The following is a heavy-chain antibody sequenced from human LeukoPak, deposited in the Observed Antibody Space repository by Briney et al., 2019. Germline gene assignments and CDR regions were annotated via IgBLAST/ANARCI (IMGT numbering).Heavy chain of an antibody. CDR3: ARDVTFRDGYNFDRPDDAFDI. V-gene: IGHV1-2*02. CDR1: GYTFTGYY. J-gene: IGHJ3*02. CDR2: INPNSGGT. D-gene: IGHD5-24*01. Sequence: ASVKVSCKASGYTFTGYYMHWVRQAPGQGLEWMGWINPNSGGTNYAQKFQGRVTMTRDTSISTAYMELSRLRSDDTAVYYCARDVTFRDGYNFDRPDDAFDIWGQGTMVTVSS.